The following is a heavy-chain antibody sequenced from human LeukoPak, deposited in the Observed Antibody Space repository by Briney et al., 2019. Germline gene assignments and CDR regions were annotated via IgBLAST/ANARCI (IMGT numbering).Heavy chain of an antibody. Sequence: SETLSLTCTVSGGSISSSSYYWGWIRQPPGKGLEWIGSIYYSGSTYYNPSLKSRVTISVDTSKNQFSLKLSSVTAADTAVYYCARLQLSYYYYMDVWGKGTTVTVSS. CDR3: ARLQLSYYYYMDV. V-gene: IGHV4-39*01. J-gene: IGHJ6*03. CDR2: IYYSGST. D-gene: IGHD5-24*01. CDR1: GGSISSSSYY.